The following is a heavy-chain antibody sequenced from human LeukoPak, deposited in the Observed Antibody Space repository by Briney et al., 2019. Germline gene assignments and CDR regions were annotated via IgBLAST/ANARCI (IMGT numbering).Heavy chain of an antibody. Sequence: GGSLRLSCAASGFTFSTHGMHWVRQAPGKGLEWVAFIRYDGSNKYYADSVKGRFTISRDNSKNTLYLQMNSLRAEDTAVYYCAKDTDIVVASGAFDIWGQGTMVTVSS. CDR2: IRYDGSNK. CDR1: GFTFSTHG. D-gene: IGHD3-22*01. J-gene: IGHJ3*02. CDR3: AKDTDIVVASGAFDI. V-gene: IGHV3-30*02.